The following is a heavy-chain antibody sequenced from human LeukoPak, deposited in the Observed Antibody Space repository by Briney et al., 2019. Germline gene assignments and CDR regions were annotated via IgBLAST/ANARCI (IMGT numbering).Heavy chain of an antibody. Sequence: SETLSLTCTVSGGSISSYYWSWIRQPAGKGLEWIGRIYTSGSTNYNPSLRSRVTISVDTSKNQFSLKLSSVTAADTAVYYCARHFDRDGYKSNAFDIWGQGTMVTVSS. CDR1: GGSISSYY. CDR3: ARHFDRDGYKSNAFDI. J-gene: IGHJ3*02. CDR2: IYTSGST. V-gene: IGHV4-4*07. D-gene: IGHD5-24*01.